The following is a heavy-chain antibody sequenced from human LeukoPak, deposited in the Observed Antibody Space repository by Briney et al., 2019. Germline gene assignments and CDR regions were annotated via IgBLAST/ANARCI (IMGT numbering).Heavy chain of an antibody. CDR2: IYYSGST. V-gene: IGHV4-59*01. Sequence: SETLSLTCTVSGGSISSYYWSWIRQPPGKGLEWIGHIYYSGSTNYNPSLKSRVTMSVDTSKNQISLKLSSVIAADTAVYYCARGNGDYYPFDYWGQGTLVTASS. CDR1: GGSISSYY. CDR3: ARGNGDYYPFDY. D-gene: IGHD4-17*01. J-gene: IGHJ4*02.